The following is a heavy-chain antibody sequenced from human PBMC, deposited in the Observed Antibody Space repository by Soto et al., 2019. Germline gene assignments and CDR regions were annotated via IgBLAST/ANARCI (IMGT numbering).Heavy chain of an antibody. CDR3: ARWMVEGGDYYYYGMDV. D-gene: IGHD3-16*01. CDR1: GGTFSSYA. V-gene: IGHV1-69*13. J-gene: IGHJ6*02. CDR2: IIPIFGTA. Sequence: ASVKVSCKASGGTFSSYAISWVRQPPGQGLEWMGGIIPIFGTANYAQKFQGRVTITADESTSTAYMELSSLRSEDTAVYYCARWMVEGGDYYYYGMDVWGQGTTVTVSS.